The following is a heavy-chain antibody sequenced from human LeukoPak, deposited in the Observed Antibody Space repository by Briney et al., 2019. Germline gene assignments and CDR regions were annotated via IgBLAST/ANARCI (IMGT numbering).Heavy chain of an antibody. CDR1: GFTFTSYE. Sequence: QPGGSLRLSCAASGFTFTSYEMNWVRQAPGKGLEWVSYVSSSGTTIYYADSVKGRFTISRDNAKNSLYLQMNSLRAEDTAVYYCAELGITMIGGVWGKGTTVTISS. CDR3: AELGITMIGGV. D-gene: IGHD3-10*02. V-gene: IGHV3-48*03. J-gene: IGHJ6*04. CDR2: VSSSGTTI.